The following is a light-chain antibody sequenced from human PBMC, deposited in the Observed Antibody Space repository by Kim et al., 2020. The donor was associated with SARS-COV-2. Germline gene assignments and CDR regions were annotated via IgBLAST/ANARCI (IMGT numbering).Light chain of an antibody. V-gene: IGLV2-8*01. CDR3: SSYAGNNIVL. CDR1: SRDVGGYDY. CDR2: EVT. Sequence: QSALTQHPSASGSPGQSVAISCTGTSRDVGGYDYVSWYQQHPGKGPKLLIYEVTERPSGVPDRFSGSKSGNTASLTVSGLQAEDEADYYCSSYAGNNIVLFGGGTQLTVL. J-gene: IGLJ2*01.